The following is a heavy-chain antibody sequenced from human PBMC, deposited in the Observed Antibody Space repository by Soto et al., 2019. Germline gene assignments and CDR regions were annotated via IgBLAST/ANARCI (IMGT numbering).Heavy chain of an antibody. Sequence: GGSLRLSCAASGFTFSNYGVHWVRQAPGKGLEWVAVISYDGSYKYYADSVKGRFTISRDNSKNTLYLQMNSLRTDDTAVYYCAKQGLGYCGSTSCYFDYWGQGTLVTVSS. CDR2: ISYDGSYK. D-gene: IGHD2-2*01. V-gene: IGHV3-30*18. J-gene: IGHJ4*02. CDR1: GFTFSNYG. CDR3: AKQGLGYCGSTSCYFDY.